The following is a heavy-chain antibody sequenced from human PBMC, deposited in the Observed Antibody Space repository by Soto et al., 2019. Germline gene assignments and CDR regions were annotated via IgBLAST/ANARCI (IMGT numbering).Heavy chain of an antibody. CDR2: IRSKANSYAT. V-gene: IGHV3-73*01. J-gene: IGHJ3*02. CDR1: GFTFSGYA. Sequence: PGGSLRLSCAASGFTFSGYAMHWVRQASGKGLEWVGRIRSKANSYATAYAASVKGRFTISRDDSKNTAYLQMNSLKTEDTAVYYCTRAASDILTGYSKVGAFDIWGQGTMVTVSS. D-gene: IGHD3-9*01. CDR3: TRAASDILTGYSKVGAFDI.